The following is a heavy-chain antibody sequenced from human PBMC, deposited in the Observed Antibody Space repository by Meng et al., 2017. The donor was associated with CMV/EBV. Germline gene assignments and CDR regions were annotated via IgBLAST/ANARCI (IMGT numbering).Heavy chain of an antibody. D-gene: IGHD3-3*01. Sequence: GESLKISCAASGLTFSSYSMNWVRQAPGKGLEWVSSISSSSSYIYYADSVKGRFTISRDNAKSSLYLQMNSLRAEDTAVYYCARGNDFWSGPDDYWGQGTLVTVSS. CDR1: GLTFSSYS. CDR3: ARGNDFWSGPDDY. V-gene: IGHV3-21*01. CDR2: ISSSSSYI. J-gene: IGHJ4*02.